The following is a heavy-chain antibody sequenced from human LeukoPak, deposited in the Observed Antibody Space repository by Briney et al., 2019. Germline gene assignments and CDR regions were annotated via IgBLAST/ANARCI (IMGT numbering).Heavy chain of an antibody. Sequence: GGSLRHSRVASGFSFSCTWMTWVRQAQGKGLECVANIKPDGSEKYYVDSVKGRFTVSRYNAKNSLYLQMNSLRVEDTAIYYCTSDLNRHSGGWRQGNVATVSS. V-gene: IGHV3-7*01. J-gene: IGHJ1*01. CDR1: GFSFSCTW. CDR2: IKPDGSEK. CDR3: TSDLNRHSGG. D-gene: IGHD1-26*01.